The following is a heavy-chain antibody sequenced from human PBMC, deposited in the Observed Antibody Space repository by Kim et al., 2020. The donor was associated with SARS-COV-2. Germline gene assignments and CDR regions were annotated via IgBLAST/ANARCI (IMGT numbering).Heavy chain of an antibody. J-gene: IGHJ6*02. V-gene: IGHV3-13*01. CDR2: GAT. CDR3: ARGTNGLDV. Sequence: GATCDAASGKGRFTISREKAKNSLYLQMNGLRVWDTAVYYCARGTNGLDVWGQGTTVTVSS.